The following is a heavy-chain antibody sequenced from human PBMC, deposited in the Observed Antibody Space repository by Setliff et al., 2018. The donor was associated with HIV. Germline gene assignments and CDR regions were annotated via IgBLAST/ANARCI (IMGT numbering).Heavy chain of an antibody. J-gene: IGHJ4*02. CDR1: GGSFSNYF. D-gene: IGHD1-26*01. CDR2: FRLSGGT. V-gene: IGHV4-34*01. CDR3: AGGRADAWEVLDS. Sequence: SETLSLTCGVFGGSFSNYFWTWMRQPPGKGLEWIGEFRLSGGTNYNYNPSLETRVTISVDTSKNQFSLKLNSVTAADTAFYYCAGGRADAWEVLDSWGQGTRVTVSS.